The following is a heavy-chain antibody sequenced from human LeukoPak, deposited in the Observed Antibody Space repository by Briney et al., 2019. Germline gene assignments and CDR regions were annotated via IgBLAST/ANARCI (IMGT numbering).Heavy chain of an antibody. Sequence: SETLSLTCTVSGGSISSSSYYWGWIRQPPGKGLEWIGSIYYSGSTYYNPSLKSRVTISVDTSKNHFSLKLSSVTAADTAVYYCATPLVFDRRGYFDYWGQGTLVTASS. CDR3: ATPLVFDRRGYFDY. D-gene: IGHD3-9*01. J-gene: IGHJ4*02. CDR1: GGSISSSSYY. CDR2: IYYSGST. V-gene: IGHV4-39*02.